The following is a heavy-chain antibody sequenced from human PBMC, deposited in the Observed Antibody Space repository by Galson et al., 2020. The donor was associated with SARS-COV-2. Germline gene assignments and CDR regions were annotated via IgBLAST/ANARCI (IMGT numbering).Heavy chain of an antibody. Sequence: ASVKVSCTASGYTFNRYGIGWVRQAPGQGLEWIGWISGSNGNTNYVQKLQGRVTMTTDTSTSTAFMELRSLRSDDTAVYYCARSGRGTYRYFDLWGRGTLVTVSS. J-gene: IGHJ2*01. CDR3: ARSGRGTYRYFDL. V-gene: IGHV1-18*01. D-gene: IGHD3-16*01. CDR1: GYTFNRYG. CDR2: ISGSNGNT.